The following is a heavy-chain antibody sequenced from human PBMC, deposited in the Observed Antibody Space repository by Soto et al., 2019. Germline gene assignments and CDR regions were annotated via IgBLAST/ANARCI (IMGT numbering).Heavy chain of an antibody. J-gene: IGHJ4*02. CDR1: GFTFSSYS. Sequence: GGSLRLSCAASGFTFSSYSMNWVRQAPGKGLEWVSSISSSSSYIYYADTVKGRFTISRDNAKNSLYLQMNSLRAEYTFVYYCARDSGFLEWLLPPLDYWGQGTLVT. CDR3: ARDSGFLEWLLPPLDY. V-gene: IGHV3-21*01. D-gene: IGHD3-3*01. CDR2: ISSSSSYI.